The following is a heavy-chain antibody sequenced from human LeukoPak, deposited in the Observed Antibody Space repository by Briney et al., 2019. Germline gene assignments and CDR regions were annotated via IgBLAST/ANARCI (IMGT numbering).Heavy chain of an antibody. CDR3: ARGLHDYVSPEGLRNWFDP. J-gene: IGHJ5*02. V-gene: IGHV7-4-1*02. Sequence: ASVNVSCKASGGTFSSYAISWVRQAPGQGLEWMGWINTNTGNPTYAQGFTGRFVFSLDTSVSTAYLQISSLKAEDTAVYYCARGLHDYVSPEGLRNWFDPWGQGTLVTVSS. CDR2: INTNTGNP. D-gene: IGHD3-16*01. CDR1: GGTFSSYA.